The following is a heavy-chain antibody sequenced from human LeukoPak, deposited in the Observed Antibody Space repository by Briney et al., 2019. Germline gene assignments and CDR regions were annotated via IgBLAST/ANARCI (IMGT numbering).Heavy chain of an antibody. J-gene: IGHJ4*02. CDR1: GDSLSNYY. D-gene: IGHD2-15*01. CDR2: ITYSGST. CDR3: ARTKLYCSGGSCYSSLDY. V-gene: IGHV4-59*01. Sequence: SETLSLTCTVSGDSLSNYYWSWLRQPPGKGLEWIGNITYSGSTISNPSLKSRVTISVDTSKNQFSLKLTSVTAADTALYYCARTKLYCSGGSCYSSLDYWGQGTLVTVSS.